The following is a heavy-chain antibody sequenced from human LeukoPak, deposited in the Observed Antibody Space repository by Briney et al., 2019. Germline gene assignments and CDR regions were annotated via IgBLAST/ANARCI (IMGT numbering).Heavy chain of an antibody. CDR2: FYISGST. V-gene: IGHV4-4*07. CDR3: ARDRTGWFDP. Sequence: SETLSLTCTVSGGSISSYSWSWIRQPAGKGPEWIGRFYISGSTHYSPPLKRRVTVSLDKSRNQFSLKMSSVTAADTAVYYCARDRTGWFDPWGQGILVTVSS. CDR1: GGSISSYS. J-gene: IGHJ5*02.